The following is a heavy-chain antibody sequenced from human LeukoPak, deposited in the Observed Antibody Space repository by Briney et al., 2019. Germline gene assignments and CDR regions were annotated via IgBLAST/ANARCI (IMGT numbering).Heavy chain of an antibody. CDR2: IIPIFGTA. Sequence: GASVKVSCKASGGTFSSYAISWVRQAPGQGLEWMGGIIPIFGTANYAQKFQGRVTITADESTSTAYMELSSLRSEDTAVYYCARAGIVATIGYYYYYGMDVWGQGTTVTVSS. D-gene: IGHD5-12*01. J-gene: IGHJ6*02. V-gene: IGHV1-69*13. CDR3: ARAGIVATIGYYYYYGMDV. CDR1: GGTFSSYA.